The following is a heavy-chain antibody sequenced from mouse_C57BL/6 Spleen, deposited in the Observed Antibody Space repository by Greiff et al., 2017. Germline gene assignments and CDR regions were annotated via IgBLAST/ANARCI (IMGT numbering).Heavy chain of an antibody. CDR1: GFTFSSYT. J-gene: IGHJ4*01. CDR2: ISGGGGNT. Sequence: EVKLVESGGGLVKPGGSLKLSCAASGFTFSSYTMSWVRQTPEKRLEWVATISGGGGNTYYPDSVKGRFTISRDNAKNTLYLQMSSLRSEDTALYYSARHEGNLDYYAMDYWGQGTSVTVSS. V-gene: IGHV5-9*01. CDR3: ARHEGNLDYYAMDY.